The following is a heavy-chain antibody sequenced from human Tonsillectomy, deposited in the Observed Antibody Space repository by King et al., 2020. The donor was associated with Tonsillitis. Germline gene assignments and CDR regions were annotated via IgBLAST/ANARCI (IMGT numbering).Heavy chain of an antibody. D-gene: IGHD3-22*01. CDR3: VRDYYDSSGYYGGDS. Sequence: VQLVESGGGLVQPGGSLRLSCAASGFTFSNYNMNWVRQAPGKGLEWVSYISSSSSTIYYADSVKGRLTISRDNPKNSLYLQMKSLRDEDTAVYFCVRDYYDSSGYYGGDSWGQGTLVTVSA. V-gene: IGHV3-48*02. CDR2: ISSSSSTI. J-gene: IGHJ4*02. CDR1: GFTFSNYN.